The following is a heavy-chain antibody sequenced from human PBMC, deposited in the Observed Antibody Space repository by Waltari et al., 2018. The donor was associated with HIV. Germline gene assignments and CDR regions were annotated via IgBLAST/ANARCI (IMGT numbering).Heavy chain of an antibody. D-gene: IGHD1-26*01. J-gene: IGHJ4*02. V-gene: IGHV5-51*01. CDR3: ARQESIVGGTGWHPFDY. Sequence: EVQLVQSGAEVRKPGESLKISCTGSGYSFTSYWIGWVRQEAGEGLEWMGIIYPGDSDTRYSPSFQGQVTISADKSISTAYLQWSSLKASDTAMYYCARQESIVGGTGWHPFDYWGQGTLVTVSS. CDR2: IYPGDSDT. CDR1: GYSFTSYW.